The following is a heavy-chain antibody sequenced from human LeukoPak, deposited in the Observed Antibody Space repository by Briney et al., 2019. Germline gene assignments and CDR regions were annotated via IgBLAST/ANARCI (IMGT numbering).Heavy chain of an antibody. D-gene: IGHD2-2*01. CDR2: ISTTSHNT. CDR3: ARVDSNSWFGY. J-gene: IGHJ4*02. CDR1: AFTFGAHY. V-gene: IGHV3-11*05. Sequence: AGSLRRSCAAYAFTFGAHYMGWIRQAPGKWLEWLADISTTSHNTNNADSVKGRFTIARDNAKNSRYLQMNRLRVEDTAMYYCARVDSNSWFGYWGQGALVTVSS.